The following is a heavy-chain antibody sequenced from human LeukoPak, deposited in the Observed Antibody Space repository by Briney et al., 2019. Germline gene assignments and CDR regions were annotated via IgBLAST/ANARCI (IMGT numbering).Heavy chain of an antibody. D-gene: IGHD3-22*01. CDR1: GGSISSYY. Sequence: SETLSLRCIVSGGSISSYYWSWIRQPPGKGLEWVWYIYESGSTNYNPSLKSRVTIAVDPSKNQSSLKLSSVTAADTAVYYCARDKDYYESSGFDSCFDPWGQGTLVTVSS. V-gene: IGHV4-59*13. J-gene: IGHJ5*02. CDR3: ARDKDYYESSGFDSCFDP. CDR2: IYESGST.